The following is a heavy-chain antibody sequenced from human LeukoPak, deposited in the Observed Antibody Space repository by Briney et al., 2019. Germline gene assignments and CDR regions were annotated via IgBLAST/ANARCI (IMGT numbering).Heavy chain of an antibody. Sequence: GGSLRLSCAASGFTFSSYSMNWVRQAPGKGLEWVSSISSSSSYIYYADSVKGRFTISRDNAKNSLYLQMNSLRAEDTAVYYCARDGYYYDSSGYYSINGMDVWGQGTTVTVSS. J-gene: IGHJ6*02. V-gene: IGHV3-21*01. D-gene: IGHD3-22*01. CDR2: ISSSSSYI. CDR3: ARDGYYYDSSGYYSINGMDV. CDR1: GFTFSSYS.